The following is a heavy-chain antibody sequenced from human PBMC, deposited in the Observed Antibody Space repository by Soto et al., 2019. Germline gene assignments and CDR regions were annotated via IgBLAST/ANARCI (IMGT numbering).Heavy chain of an antibody. CDR3: ARHGTIFGVAPAAYYYMDV. J-gene: IGHJ6*03. V-gene: IGHV5-51*01. CDR2: IYPGDSDT. D-gene: IGHD3-3*01. Sequence: PGESRKISCKGSGYSFTSYWIGWVRQMPGKGLEWMGIIYPGDSDTRYSPSFQGQVTISADKSISTAYLQWSSLKASDTAMYYCARHGTIFGVAPAAYYYMDVWGKETTVTVSS. CDR1: GYSFTSYW.